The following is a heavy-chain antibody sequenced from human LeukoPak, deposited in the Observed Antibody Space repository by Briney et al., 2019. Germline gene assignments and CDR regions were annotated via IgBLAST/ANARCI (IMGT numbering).Heavy chain of an antibody. CDR2: ISYDGSNK. Sequence: QPGGSLRLSCAASGFTFSSYAMHWVRQAPGKGLEWVAVISYDGSNKYYADSVEGRFTISRDNSKNTLYLQMNSLRAEDTAVYYCARYTAMTYFDYWGQGTLVTVSS. CDR3: ARYTAMTYFDY. J-gene: IGHJ4*02. D-gene: IGHD5-18*01. V-gene: IGHV3-30-3*01. CDR1: GFTFSSYA.